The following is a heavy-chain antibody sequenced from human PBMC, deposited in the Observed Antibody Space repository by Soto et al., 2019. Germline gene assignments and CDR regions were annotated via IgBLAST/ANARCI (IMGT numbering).Heavy chain of an antibody. CDR1: GGSISSYY. CDR3: AGDRGDQWLENYYGMDV. Sequence: PSETLSLNCTVSGGSISSYYWSWIRQPPGKGLEWIGYIYYSGSTNYNPSLKSRVTISVDTSKNQFSLKLSSVTAADTTVYYCAGDRGDQWLENYYGMDVWGQGTTVTVSS. CDR2: IYYSGST. V-gene: IGHV4-59*01. D-gene: IGHD5-12*01. J-gene: IGHJ6*02.